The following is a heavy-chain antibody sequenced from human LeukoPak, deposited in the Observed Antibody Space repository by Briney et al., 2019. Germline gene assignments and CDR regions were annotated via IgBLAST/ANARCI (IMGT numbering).Heavy chain of an antibody. CDR3: ARRAIFGVVPFDY. CDR2: IYYSGST. V-gene: IGHV4-39*01. D-gene: IGHD3-3*01. J-gene: IGHJ4*02. CDR1: GGSISSSSYY. Sequence: SETLSLTCTVSGGSISSSSYYWGWVRQPPGTGLEWIGSIYYSGSTYYNPSLKSRVTISVNTSKNQFSLKLSSVTAADTAVYYCARRAIFGVVPFDYWGQGTLVTVSS.